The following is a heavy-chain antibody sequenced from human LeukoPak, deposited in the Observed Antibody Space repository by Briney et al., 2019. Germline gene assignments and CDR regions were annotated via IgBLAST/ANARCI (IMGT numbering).Heavy chain of an antibody. CDR2: IYYSGST. CDR1: GGSISSNY. J-gene: IGHJ1*01. Sequence: SETLSLTCTVSGGSISSNYWSWIRQPPGNWLGWSGYIYYSGSTNYNPSLKSRVTISVDTCKNQFSLKLSSVTAADTAVYYCAGGEWFQYFQHWGQGTLVTVSS. V-gene: IGHV4-59*01. CDR3: AGGEWFQYFQH. D-gene: IGHD3-3*01.